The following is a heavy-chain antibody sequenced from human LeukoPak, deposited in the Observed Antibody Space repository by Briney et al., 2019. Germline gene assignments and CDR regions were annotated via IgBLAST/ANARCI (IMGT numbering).Heavy chain of an antibody. D-gene: IGHD6-19*01. J-gene: IGHJ4*02. CDR1: GGSISSGSYS. V-gene: IGHV4-61*02. CDR3: ARVRQWPIYFDY. CDR2: IYSDGST. Sequence: SETLSLTCTVSGGSISSGSYSWSWIRQPAGKGLQWIGRIYSDGSTNYNPSLKSRVTISVDTSKNQFSLTVSSVTAADTAVYYCARVRQWPIYFDYWGQGTLVTVSS.